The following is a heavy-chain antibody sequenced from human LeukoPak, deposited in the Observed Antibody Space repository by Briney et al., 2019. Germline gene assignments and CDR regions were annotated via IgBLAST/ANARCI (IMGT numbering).Heavy chain of an antibody. Sequence: PGRSLRLSCAASGFTFSSYGMHWVRQAPGKGLEWVAVIWYDGSNKYYADSVKGRFTISRDNSKNTLYLQMNSLRADDTAVYYCAKSAYSGSYYRWDYWGQGTLVTVSS. CDR3: AKSAYSGSYYRWDY. CDR1: GFTFSSYG. D-gene: IGHD1-26*01. CDR2: IWYDGSNK. V-gene: IGHV3-33*06. J-gene: IGHJ4*02.